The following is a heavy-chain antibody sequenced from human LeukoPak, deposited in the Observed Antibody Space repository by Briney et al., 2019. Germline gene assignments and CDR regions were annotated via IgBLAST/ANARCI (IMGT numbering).Heavy chain of an antibody. D-gene: IGHD2-15*01. J-gene: IGHJ5*02. Sequence: GWSLRLSCAASGFTYDDYALHWVRQAPGKGLEWVSLISGDGGSTYYADSVKGRFTISRDNSKNSLYLQMNSLRTEDTALYYCAKDMTLGYCSGGSCGNWFDPWGQGTLVTVSS. CDR2: ISGDGGST. CDR1: GFTYDDYA. CDR3: AKDMTLGYCSGGSCGNWFDP. V-gene: IGHV3-43*02.